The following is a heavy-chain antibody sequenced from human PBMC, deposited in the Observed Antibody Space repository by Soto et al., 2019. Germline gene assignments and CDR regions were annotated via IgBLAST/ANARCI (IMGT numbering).Heavy chain of an antibody. CDR3: ARFPRGYSYAFHY. CDR2: IYYSGST. J-gene: IGHJ4*02. CDR1: GGSISSGDYY. D-gene: IGHD5-18*01. Sequence: LSLTCTVSGGSISSGDYYWSWIRQPPGKGLEWIGYIYYSGSTYYNPSLKSRVTMSVDTSKNQFSLKLSSVTAADTAVYYCARFPRGYSYAFHYWGQGALVTV. V-gene: IGHV4-30-4*01.